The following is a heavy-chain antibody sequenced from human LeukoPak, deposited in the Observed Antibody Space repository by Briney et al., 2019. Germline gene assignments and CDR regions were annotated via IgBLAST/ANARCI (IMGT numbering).Heavy chain of an antibody. CDR1: GGTFSSYA. V-gene: IGHV1-18*01. Sequence: ASVKVSCKASGGTFSSYAITWVRQAPGQGLEWMGWISTCNGNTNSVQKFQGRVTMTTDKSTGTAHMELRSLRSDDTAMYYCATANNWNYALGYWGQGTLVTVSS. CDR2: ISTCNGNT. CDR3: ATANNWNYALGY. J-gene: IGHJ4*02. D-gene: IGHD1-7*01.